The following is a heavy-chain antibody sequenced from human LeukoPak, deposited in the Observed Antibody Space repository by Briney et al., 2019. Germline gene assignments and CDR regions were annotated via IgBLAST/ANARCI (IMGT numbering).Heavy chain of an antibody. CDR2: ISSSSRHI. D-gene: IGHD4-17*01. CDR1: GSTFSSYS. J-gene: IGHJ1*01. V-gene: IGHV3-21*04. CDR3: VRDFSTVPTAYLHH. Sequence: PGGSLRLSCAASGSTFSSYSMNWVRQAPGKGLEWVSSISSSSRHIYYADSVKGRFTIFRDDAKNSLFLQMDSLRVEDTAMYYCVRDFSTVPTAYLHHWGQGTLLTVSS.